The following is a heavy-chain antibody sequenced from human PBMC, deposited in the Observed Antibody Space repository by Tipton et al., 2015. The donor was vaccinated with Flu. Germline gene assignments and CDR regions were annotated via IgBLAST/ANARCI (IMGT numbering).Heavy chain of an antibody. CDR2: IYTSGST. CDR3: AREFLFFGELSTAYYFDS. V-gene: IGHV4-61*02. D-gene: IGHD3-16*01. J-gene: IGHJ4*02. Sequence: TPSLTCNVSGGSVSRGRYYWSWIRQPAGRGLEWIGRIYTSGSTNYSPSLESRVTISVDPSKSHFSLSLTSVTAADTAVYFCAREFLFFGELSTAYYFDSWSQGIRVTVSS. CDR1: GGSVSRGRYY.